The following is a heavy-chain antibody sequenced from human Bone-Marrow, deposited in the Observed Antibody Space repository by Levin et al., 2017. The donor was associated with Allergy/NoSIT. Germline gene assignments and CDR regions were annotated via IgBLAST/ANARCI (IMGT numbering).Heavy chain of an antibody. CDR2: VSAYNGNT. J-gene: IGHJ6*02. V-gene: IGHV1-18*01. CDR3: ARGTGYSDASQDYYYYGMDV. CDR1: GYDFSRFG. D-gene: IGHD3-3*01. Sequence: ASVKVSCKAFGYDFSRFGISWVRQAPGQGLEWMGWVSAYNGNTNYAQEVQGRVTMTTDTSTTTAYMELRRLKSDDAAVYDCARGTGYSDASQDYYYYGMDVWGQGTTVTVSS.